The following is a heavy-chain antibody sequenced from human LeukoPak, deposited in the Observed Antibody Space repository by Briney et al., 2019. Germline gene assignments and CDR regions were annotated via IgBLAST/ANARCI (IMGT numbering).Heavy chain of an antibody. Sequence: SETLSLTCAVYGGSFSGYYWSWIRQPPGKGLEWIGEINHSGSTNYNPSLKSRVTISVDTSKNQFSLKLSSVTAADTAVYYCAKDRGFLAGRLGFPRKYSFESWGQGTKVTVSS. CDR1: GGSFSGYY. D-gene: IGHD6-6*01. CDR3: AKDRGFLAGRLGFPRKYSFES. J-gene: IGHJ3*02. CDR2: INHSGST. V-gene: IGHV4-34*01.